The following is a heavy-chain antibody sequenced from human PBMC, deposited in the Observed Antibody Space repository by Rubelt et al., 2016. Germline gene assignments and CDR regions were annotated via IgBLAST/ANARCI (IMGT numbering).Heavy chain of an antibody. D-gene: IGHD2-21*02. CDR1: GFTFTNFA. J-gene: IGHJ4*02. V-gene: IGHV3-23*01. CDR3: AKVNWPCTDDCDSG. CDR2: ISGSGGST. Sequence: EVQLLESGGGLVQPGGSLRLSCAASGFTFTNFAMTWVRQAPGKGLEWVSTISGSGGSTYHADSVKGRFTISRDNSKNTLYLQMNALGAEGTAVDYCAKVNWPCTDDCDSGWGQGTLVTVSS.